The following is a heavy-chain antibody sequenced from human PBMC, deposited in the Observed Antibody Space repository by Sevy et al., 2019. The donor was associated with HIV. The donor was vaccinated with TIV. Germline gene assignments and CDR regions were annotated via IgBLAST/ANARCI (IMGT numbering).Heavy chain of an antibody. Sequence: GGSLRLSCAASGFPFSSFAMSWVRHIPGKGLEWVSTINGDGGSAYYADSVKGRFTLSRDKSNNTVFLQMNRLRDEDTAVYYCARPTPRIAPSSAAFFDYWGQGTLVTVSS. J-gene: IGHJ4*02. CDR1: GFPFSSFA. V-gene: IGHV3-23*01. D-gene: IGHD1-26*01. CDR3: ARPTPRIAPSSAAFFDY. CDR2: INGDGGSA.